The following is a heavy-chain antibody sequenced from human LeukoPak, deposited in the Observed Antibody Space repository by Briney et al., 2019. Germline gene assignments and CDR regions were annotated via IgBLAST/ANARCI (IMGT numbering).Heavy chain of an antibody. CDR2: INHSGST. Sequence: SETLSLTCAVYGGSFSGYYWSWIRQPPGKGLEWIGEINHSGSTNYNPSLKSRVTISVDTSKNQFSLELSSVTAADTAVYYCARVRDEAFDYWGQGTLVTVSS. CDR1: GGSFSGYY. J-gene: IGHJ4*02. D-gene: IGHD5-24*01. V-gene: IGHV4-34*01. CDR3: ARVRDEAFDY.